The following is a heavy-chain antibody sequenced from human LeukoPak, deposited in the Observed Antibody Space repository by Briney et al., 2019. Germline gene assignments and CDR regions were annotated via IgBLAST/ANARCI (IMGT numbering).Heavy chain of an antibody. V-gene: IGHV3-15*01. J-gene: IGHJ4*02. D-gene: IGHD4-17*01. CDR3: TTGEFGHGDYVLDY. Sequence: PGGSLRLSCAASGFTFSNAWMTWVRQAPGKGLEWVGRVKSKTDGGTTDYAAPVKHRFTISRDDSKNTLYLQMNSLKTEDTAVYYCTTGEFGHGDYVLDYWGQGTLVTVSS. CDR2: VKSKTDGGTT. CDR1: GFTFSNAW.